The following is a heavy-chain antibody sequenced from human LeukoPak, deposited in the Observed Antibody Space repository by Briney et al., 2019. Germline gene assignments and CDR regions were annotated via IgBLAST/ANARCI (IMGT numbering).Heavy chain of an antibody. CDR2: INSDGSST. Sequence: GGSLRLSCAASGFTFSSYWMHWVRQAPGKGLVWVSRINSDGSSTSYADSVKGRFTISRDNAKNTLYLQMNSLRAEDMAVYYCARGPSIMITFGGVIAAELDYWGQGTLVTVSS. D-gene: IGHD3-16*02. CDR3: ARGPSIMITFGGVIAAELDY. V-gene: IGHV3-74*01. CDR1: GFTFSSYW. J-gene: IGHJ4*02.